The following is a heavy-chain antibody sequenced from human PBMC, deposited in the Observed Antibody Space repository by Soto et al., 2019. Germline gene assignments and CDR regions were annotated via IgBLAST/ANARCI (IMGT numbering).Heavy chain of an antibody. CDR2: IYPGDSDT. CDR1: GFSFTTYL. V-gene: IGHV5-51*01. D-gene: IGHD2-21*02. CDR3: ARRAYCGGDCTRNHQYYYAMDL. Sequence: GSLKISCKGSGFSFTTYLIVWVRQMPGKGLEWMGTIYPGDSDTRYSPSFQGQVTISADKSITTAYLQWSSLKASDTAMYYCARRAYCGGDCTRNHQYYYAMDLWGQGTTVTVSS. J-gene: IGHJ6*02.